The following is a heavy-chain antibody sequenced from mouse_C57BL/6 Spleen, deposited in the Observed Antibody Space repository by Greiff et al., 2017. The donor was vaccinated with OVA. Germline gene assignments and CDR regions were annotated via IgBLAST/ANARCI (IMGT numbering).Heavy chain of an antibody. D-gene: IGHD1-1*01. Sequence: QVQLQQPGAELVKPGASVKLSCKASGYTFTSYWMHWVKQRPGRGLEWIGRIDPNSGGTKYNEKFKSKATLTVDKPSSTAYMQLSSLTSEDSAVYYCARGNPSITTVVAPFDYWGQGTTLTVSS. CDR3: ARGNPSITTVVAPFDY. J-gene: IGHJ2*01. V-gene: IGHV1-72*01. CDR1: GYTFTSYW. CDR2: IDPNSGGT.